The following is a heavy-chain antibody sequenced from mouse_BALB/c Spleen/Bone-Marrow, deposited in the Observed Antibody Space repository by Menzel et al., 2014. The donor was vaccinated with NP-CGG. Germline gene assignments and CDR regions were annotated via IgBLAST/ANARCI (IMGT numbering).Heavy chain of an antibody. J-gene: IGHJ4*01. CDR1: GYTFTDYA. Sequence: QVHVKQSGAELVRPGVSVKISCKGSGYTFTDYAVHWVKQSHTKSLEWIGLISSYYGDANYNQKFKGKAAMTVDKSSSTAFLELARLTSEDSAIYYCARSGKVRNAMDYWGQGTSFTVSS. CDR2: ISSYYGDA. V-gene: IGHV1-67*01. D-gene: IGHD2-14*01. CDR3: ARSGKVRNAMDY.